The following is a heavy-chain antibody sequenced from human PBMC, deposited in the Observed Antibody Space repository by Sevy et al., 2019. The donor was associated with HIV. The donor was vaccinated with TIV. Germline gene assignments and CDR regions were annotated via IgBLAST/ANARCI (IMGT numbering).Heavy chain of an antibody. CDR1: GGSISSSSYY. D-gene: IGHD2-21*02. J-gene: IGHJ6*02. CDR2: ISYSGST. CDR3: ARQGSVTTIFYYYGMDV. V-gene: IGHV4-39*01. Sequence: SETLSLTCTVSGGSISSSSYYWGWIRQPPGKGLEWIGSISYSGSTYYNPSLKSRVTISVDTSKNQFSLKLSSVTAADTAVYYCARQGSVTTIFYYYGMDVWGQGTTVTVSS.